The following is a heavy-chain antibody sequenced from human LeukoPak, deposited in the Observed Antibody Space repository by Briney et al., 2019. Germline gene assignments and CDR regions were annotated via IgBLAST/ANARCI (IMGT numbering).Heavy chain of an antibody. CDR3: AKDLGYYDSSGGTFDY. CDR2: ISSSGSTI. V-gene: IGHV3-48*03. D-gene: IGHD3-22*01. CDR1: GFTFSSYE. J-gene: IGHJ4*02. Sequence: GGSLRLSCAASGFTFSSYEMNWVRQAPGKGLEWVSYISSSGSTIYYADSVKGRFTISRDNSKNTLYLQMNSLRAEDTAVYYCAKDLGYYDSSGGTFDYWGQGTLVTVSS.